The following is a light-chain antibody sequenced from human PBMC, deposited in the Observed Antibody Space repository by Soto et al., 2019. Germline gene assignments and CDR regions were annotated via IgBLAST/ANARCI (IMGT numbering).Light chain of an antibody. CDR3: QQYGGSPAIT. V-gene: IGKV3-20*01. J-gene: IGKJ5*01. CDR2: GAS. Sequence: EIVLTQSPATLSFSPGERATLSCRASQSVSSYLAWYQQKPGQAPRLLIYGASSRATGIPDRFRASASGTDFTLTISRLEPEDFAVYFCQQYGGSPAITFGQGTRLEIK. CDR1: QSVSSY.